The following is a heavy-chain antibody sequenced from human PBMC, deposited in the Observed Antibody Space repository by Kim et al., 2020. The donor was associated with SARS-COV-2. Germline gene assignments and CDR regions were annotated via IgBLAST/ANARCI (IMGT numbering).Heavy chain of an antibody. J-gene: IGHJ4*02. Sequence: VRGRFTISRDNSKNTLYLQMNSLRAEDTAIYFCARARIGYCVSTSCYAGFDSWGQGTLVTVSS. V-gene: IGHV3-30*01. D-gene: IGHD2-2*01. CDR3: ARARIGYCVSTSCYAGFDS.